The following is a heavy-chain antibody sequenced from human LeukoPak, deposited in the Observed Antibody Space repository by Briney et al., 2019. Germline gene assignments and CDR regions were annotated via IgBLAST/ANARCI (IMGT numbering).Heavy chain of an antibody. J-gene: IGHJ4*02. CDR1: GGSISSSSYY. CDR3: ASGPRGNDFWSGRYYFDY. D-gene: IGHD3-3*01. V-gene: IGHV4-39*01. Sequence: PSETLSLTCTVSGGSISSSSYYWGWLRQPPGKGLEWIGSIYYSGSTYYNPSLKRRVTLSVDTSKNQFSLKLSSVTAADTAVYYCASGPRGNDFWSGRYYFDYWGQGALVTVSS. CDR2: IYYSGST.